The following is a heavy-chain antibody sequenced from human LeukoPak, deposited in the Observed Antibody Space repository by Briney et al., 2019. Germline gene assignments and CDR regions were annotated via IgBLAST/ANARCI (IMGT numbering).Heavy chain of an antibody. D-gene: IGHD6-13*01. J-gene: IGHJ6*03. CDR2: IYYSGST. CDR1: GGSISSYY. V-gene: IGHV4-59*01. Sequence: SETLSLTCTVSGGSISSYYWSWIRQPPGKGLEWIGYIYYSGSTNYNPSLKSRVTISVDTSKNQFSLKLSSVTAADTAVYYCARETSSSWYDRHYYYMDVWGKGTTVTVSS. CDR3: ARETSSSWYDRHYYYMDV.